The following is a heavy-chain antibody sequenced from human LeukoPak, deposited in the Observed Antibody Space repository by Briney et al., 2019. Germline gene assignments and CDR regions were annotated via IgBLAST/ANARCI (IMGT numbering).Heavy chain of an antibody. V-gene: IGHV3-7*01. CDR2: INQDGSVK. J-gene: IGHJ4*02. CDR1: GFTFRSYW. D-gene: IGHD5-12*01. CDR3: ARVGYSGWNLEY. Sequence: GGSLRLSCAASGFTFRSYWMSWVRQAPGKGLEWVANINQDGSVKYYVDSMKGRFTISRDNAKNSLYVQMNSLRDEDTAVYYCARVGYSGWNLEYWGQGTLVTVSS.